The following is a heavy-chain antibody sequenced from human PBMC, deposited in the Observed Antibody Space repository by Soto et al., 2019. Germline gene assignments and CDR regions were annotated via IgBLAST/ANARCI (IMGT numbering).Heavy chain of an antibody. CDR3: SGFYYYGMHV. CDR1: GGTFSSYA. CDR2: IISIFGTA. V-gene: IGHV1-69*01. J-gene: IGHJ6*02. Sequence: QVQLVQSGAEVKKPGSSVKVSCKASGGTFSSYAISWVRQGPGQGLEWMGGIISIFGTANYAQKFQGRVTIPADETTSTAYMELSSMRSEDTDVYSCSGFYYYGMHVWGQGTTVTVSS. D-gene: IGHD3-22*01.